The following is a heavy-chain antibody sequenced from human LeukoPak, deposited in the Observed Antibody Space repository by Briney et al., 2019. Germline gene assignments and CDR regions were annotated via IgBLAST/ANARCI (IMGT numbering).Heavy chain of an antibody. V-gene: IGHV3-30*01. CDR3: ARDRGKIIVGATTRGSYFDY. Sequence: PGGSLRLSCAASGFTFSSYAMHWVRQAPGKGLEWVAVISYDGSNKYYADSVKGRFTISRDNSKNTLYLQMNSLRAEDTAVYYCARDRGKIIVGATTRGSYFDYWGQGTLVTVSS. D-gene: IGHD1-26*01. J-gene: IGHJ4*02. CDR2: ISYDGSNK. CDR1: GFTFSSYA.